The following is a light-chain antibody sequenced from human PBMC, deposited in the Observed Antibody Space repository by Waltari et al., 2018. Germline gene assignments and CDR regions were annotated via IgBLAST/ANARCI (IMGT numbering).Light chain of an antibody. J-gene: IGKJ1*01. CDR3: MQGTQWPRS. CDR2: KVS. Sequence: DVVMTHSPLSLPVTLGQPASISCSSSQSLVHGDGDTYLGWFQQRPGQSPRRLIYKVSNRDSGVPDRFSGSGSGNDFTLKISRVEADDIAIYYCMQGTQWPRSFGQGTKVEIE. CDR1: QSLVHGDGDTY. V-gene: IGKV2-30*02.